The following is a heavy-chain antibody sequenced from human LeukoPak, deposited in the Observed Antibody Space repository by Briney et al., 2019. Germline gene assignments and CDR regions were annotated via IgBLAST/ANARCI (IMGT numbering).Heavy chain of an antibody. J-gene: IGHJ4*02. Sequence: GGSLRLSCAASGFTFSAYWMHWVRQAPGKGLVWVSRVKYDGTTTTYADSVRGRFTISRDNAKNILYLQMNSLRVEDTAVYYCARDLNWLLFDYWGQGTLVTVSS. CDR2: VKYDGTTT. CDR1: GFTFSAYW. D-gene: IGHD3-9*01. CDR3: ARDLNWLLFDY. V-gene: IGHV3-74*01.